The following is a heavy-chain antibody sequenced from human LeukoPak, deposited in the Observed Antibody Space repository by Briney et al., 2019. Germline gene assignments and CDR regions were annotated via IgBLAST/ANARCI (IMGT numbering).Heavy chain of an antibody. J-gene: IGHJ4*02. D-gene: IGHD2-2*01. CDR1: GFTFSSYG. CDR3: AKDRCSSTSCYYHY. Sequence: GGSLRLSCAASGFTFSSYGMHWVRQAPGKGLEWVAVISYDGSNKYYADSVKGRFTISRDNSKNTLYLQMNSLRAEDTAVYYCAKDRCSSTSCYYHYWGQGTLATVSS. V-gene: IGHV3-30*18. CDR2: ISYDGSNK.